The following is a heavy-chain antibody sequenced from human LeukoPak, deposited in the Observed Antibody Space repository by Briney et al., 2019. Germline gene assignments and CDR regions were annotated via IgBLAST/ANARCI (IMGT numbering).Heavy chain of an antibody. Sequence: GGSLRLSCAASGFTFNNAWMSWVRQAPGRELEWVGRIGNKIDGGTTDYAAPVKGRFTISRDDSKNTLYLQMNSLKTEDTAIYYCTTMGFAYCSSSSCLGYWGQGTLVTVSS. CDR2: IGNKIDGGTT. V-gene: IGHV3-15*04. D-gene: IGHD2-2*01. CDR3: TTMGFAYCSSSSCLGY. CDR1: GFTFNNAW. J-gene: IGHJ4*02.